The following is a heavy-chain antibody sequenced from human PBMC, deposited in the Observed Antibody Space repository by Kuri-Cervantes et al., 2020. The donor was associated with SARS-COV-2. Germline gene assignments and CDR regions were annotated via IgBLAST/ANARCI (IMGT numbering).Heavy chain of an antibody. V-gene: IGHV1-2*06. CDR2: INPNSGGT. D-gene: IGHD6-19*01. Sequence: ASVKVSCKASGYTFTGYYMHWVRQDPGQGLEWMGRINPNSGGTIYAQKFQGRVTMTRDTSISTAYMELSRLRSDDTAVYYCARALIAVAGKNYYGMDVWGQGTTVTVSS. J-gene: IGHJ6*02. CDR3: ARALIAVAGKNYYGMDV. CDR1: GYTFTGYY.